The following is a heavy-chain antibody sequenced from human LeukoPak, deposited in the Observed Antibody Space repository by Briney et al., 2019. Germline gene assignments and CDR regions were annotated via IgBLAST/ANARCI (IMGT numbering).Heavy chain of an antibody. CDR3: ARGRTMVRGVPLDY. Sequence: SETLSLTCAVYDGSFSGYYWSWIRQPPGKGLEWIGEINHSGSTNYNPSLKSRVTISVDTSKNQFSLKLSSVTAADTAVYYCARGRTMVRGVPLDYWGQGTLVTVSS. J-gene: IGHJ4*02. CDR1: DGSFSGYY. D-gene: IGHD3-10*01. V-gene: IGHV4-34*01. CDR2: INHSGST.